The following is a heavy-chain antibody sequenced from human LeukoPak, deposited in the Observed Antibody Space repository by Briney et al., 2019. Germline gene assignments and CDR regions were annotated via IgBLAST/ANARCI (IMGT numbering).Heavy chain of an antibody. D-gene: IGHD1-1*01. V-gene: IGHV3-21*01. CDR3: ARDRLLEDRDYSYYYYMDV. CDR2: ISSSSSYI. CDR1: GFTFSTYT. J-gene: IGHJ6*03. Sequence: GSLRLSCAASGFTFSTYTINWVRQAPGKGLKWVSSISSSSSYIYYADSVKGRFTISRDNAKNSLYLQMNSLRAEDTAVYHCARDRLLEDRDYSYYYYMDVWGKGTTVTVSS.